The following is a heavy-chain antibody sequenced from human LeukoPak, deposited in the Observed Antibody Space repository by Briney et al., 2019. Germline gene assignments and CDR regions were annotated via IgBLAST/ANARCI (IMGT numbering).Heavy chain of an antibody. CDR3: ARGIPTIFGVVNGNWFDP. CDR1: GGSFSGYY. Sequence: ASETLSLTCAVYGGSFSGYYWSWIRQPPGKGLEWIGEINHSGSTNYNPSLKSRVTISVDTSKNQFSLKLSSVTAADTAVYYCARGIPTIFGVVNGNWFDPWGQGTLVTVSS. CDR2: INHSGST. J-gene: IGHJ5*02. D-gene: IGHD3-3*01. V-gene: IGHV4-34*01.